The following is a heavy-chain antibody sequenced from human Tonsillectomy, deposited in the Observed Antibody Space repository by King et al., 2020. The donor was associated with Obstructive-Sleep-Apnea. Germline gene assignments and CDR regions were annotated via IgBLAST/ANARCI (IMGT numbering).Heavy chain of an antibody. V-gene: IGHV1-18*01. CDR2: ISAYNHHT. CDR3: ARDGGNSGLDY. Sequence: QLVQSGAEVRKPGASVKVSCKASGYTLITYGINWVRQAPGQGLEWIGWISAYNHHTKYAQKVQGRVTMTTETSTSTAYMELRSLRSDDTAVYYCARDGGNSGLDYWGQGTLVIVSS. CDR1: GYTLITYG. D-gene: IGHD4-23*01. J-gene: IGHJ4*02.